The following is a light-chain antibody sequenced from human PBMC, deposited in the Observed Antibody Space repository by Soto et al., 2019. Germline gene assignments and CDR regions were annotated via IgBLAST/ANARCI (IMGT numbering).Light chain of an antibody. Sequence: DIQMTQSPSSLSASVGDRVTITCRASQSISSYLTWYQQKPGKAPSLLISAASSLQGGAPSRFSGSGSGTDFNLIISILQPDDFATYYCQQSYSTSWTFGQGTKVDIK. J-gene: IGKJ1*01. V-gene: IGKV1-39*01. CDR3: QQSYSTSWT. CDR1: QSISSY. CDR2: AAS.